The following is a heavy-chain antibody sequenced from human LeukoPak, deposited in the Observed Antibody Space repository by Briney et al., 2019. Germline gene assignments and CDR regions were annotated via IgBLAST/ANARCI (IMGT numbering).Heavy chain of an antibody. J-gene: IGHJ4*02. V-gene: IGHV1-2*02. CDR1: GGTFSSYA. D-gene: IGHD3-3*01. Sequence: ASVKVSCKASGGTFSSYAISWVRQAPGQGLEWMGWINPNSGGTNYAQKFQGRVTMTRDTSVSTAYMELSRLRSDDTAVYYCARGRPITIFGVVIPDYYFDYWGQGTLVTVSS. CDR3: ARGRPITIFGVVIPDYYFDY. CDR2: INPNSGGT.